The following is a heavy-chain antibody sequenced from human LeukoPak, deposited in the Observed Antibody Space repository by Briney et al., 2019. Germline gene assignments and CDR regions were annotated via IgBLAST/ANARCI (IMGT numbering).Heavy chain of an antibody. CDR1: GYTFTSYD. D-gene: IGHD2-2*02. Sequence: ASVKVSCKTSGYTFTSYDINWVRQATGQGLEWVGWMNPDSGNTGYAQKFQGRVTVTRITSISTAYMELSSLRSEDTAVYYCARVHRRCSSTSCYRAAWFDSWGQGTLVTVSS. CDR3: ARVHRRCSSTSCYRAAWFDS. J-gene: IGHJ5*01. V-gene: IGHV1-8*03. CDR2: MNPDSGNT.